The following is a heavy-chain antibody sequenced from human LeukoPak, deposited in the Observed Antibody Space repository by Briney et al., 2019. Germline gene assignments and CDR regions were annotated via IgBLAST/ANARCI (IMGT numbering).Heavy chain of an antibody. V-gene: IGHV3-7*01. Sequence: PGGSLRLSCAASGFTFSSYWMSWVRQAPGKGLEWVANIKQDGSEKYYVDSVKGRFTISRDNAKNSLYLQMNSLRAEDTAVYYCARVPIMTTVTTYFDYWGQGTLVTVSS. CDR1: GFTFSSYW. J-gene: IGHJ4*02. CDR2: IKQDGSEK. D-gene: IGHD4-17*01. CDR3: ARVPIMTTVTTYFDY.